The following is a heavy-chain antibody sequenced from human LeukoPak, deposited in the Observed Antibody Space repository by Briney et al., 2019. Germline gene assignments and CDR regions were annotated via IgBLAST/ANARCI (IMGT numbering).Heavy chain of an antibody. J-gene: IGHJ4*02. CDR2: ISYDGSNK. Sequence: GGSLRLSCAASGFTFSSYAMHWVRQAPGKGLEWVAVISYDGSNKYYADSVKGRFTISRDKSKNTLYLQMNSLRAEDTAVYYCARDQSSGIYCSGGSCSFDYWGQGTLVTVSS. D-gene: IGHD2-15*01. CDR3: ARDQSSGIYCSGGSCSFDY. V-gene: IGHV3-30*04. CDR1: GFTFSSYA.